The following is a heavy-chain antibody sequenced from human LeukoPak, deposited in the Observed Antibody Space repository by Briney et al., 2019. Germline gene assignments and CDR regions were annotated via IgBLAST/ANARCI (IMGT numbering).Heavy chain of an antibody. Sequence: KASETLSLTCTVSGGSISSYYWSWIRQPPGKGLKWIGYIYYSGSTNYNPSLKSRVTISVDTSKNQFSLKLSSVTAADTAVYYCARRGPRGLDYWGQGTLVTVSS. CDR2: IYYSGST. D-gene: IGHD3-10*01. J-gene: IGHJ4*02. CDR1: GGSISSYY. V-gene: IGHV4-59*08. CDR3: ARRGPRGLDY.